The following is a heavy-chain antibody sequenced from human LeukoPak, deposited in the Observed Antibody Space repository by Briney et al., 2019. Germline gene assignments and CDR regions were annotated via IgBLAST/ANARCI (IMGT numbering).Heavy chain of an antibody. CDR1: AFIFSNYA. Sequence: AGGSLRLSCAASAFIFSNYAMHWVRQAPGKGLQWVAVMSFDGSNEYYADSVKGRFTISRDNSKKTLFLLMNNLRTEDTAVYYCARDFLLLRGAFDIWGQGTPVTVSS. D-gene: IGHD2-21*02. CDR2: MSFDGSNE. CDR3: ARDFLLLRGAFDI. J-gene: IGHJ3*02. V-gene: IGHV3-30*19.